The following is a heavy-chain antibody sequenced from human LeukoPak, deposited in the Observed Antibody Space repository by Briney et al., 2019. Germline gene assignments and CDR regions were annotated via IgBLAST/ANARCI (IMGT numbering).Heavy chain of an antibody. J-gene: IGHJ4*02. CDR2: ISSSSSTI. V-gene: IGHV3-48*02. Sequence: GGSLRLSCAASGFTFSSYSMNWVRQAPGKGLEWVSYISSSSSTIYYADSVKGRFTISRDNAKNSLYLQMSSLRDEDTAVYYYASGGSVFGVVILYYFAYWGQGSLVTVSS. D-gene: IGHD3-3*01. CDR3: ASGGSVFGVVILYYFAY. CDR1: GFTFSSYS.